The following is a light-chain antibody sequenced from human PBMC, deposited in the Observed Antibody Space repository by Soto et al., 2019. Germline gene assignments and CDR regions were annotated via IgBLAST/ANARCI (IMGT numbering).Light chain of an antibody. CDR3: QQYNNWPWT. J-gene: IGKJ1*01. CDR2: GAS. Sequence: EIVTTQSPATLSVSPGERATLSCRTGQSVSSGLAWYQQKPGQAPRLLIYGASTRATGIPARFSGSGSGTEFTLTISSLQSEDSAGYYCQQYNNWPWTFGQGTKVEIK. CDR1: QSVSSG. V-gene: IGKV3-15*01.